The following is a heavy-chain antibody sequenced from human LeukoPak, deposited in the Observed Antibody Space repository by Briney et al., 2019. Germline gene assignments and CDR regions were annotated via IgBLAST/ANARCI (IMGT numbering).Heavy chain of an antibody. CDR3: VRDIKRGKSWYFDL. Sequence: GGSLRLSCADSGVTFSIYGMNWVRQAPEKGLEWVSYISPDTKTIYYADSVKGRFSISRDNAKNSLYLQMDSLRVEDTAVYYCVRDIKRGKSWYFDLWGRGTLVTVSS. V-gene: IGHV3-48*01. J-gene: IGHJ2*01. D-gene: IGHD3-16*01. CDR2: ISPDTKTI. CDR1: GVTFSIYG.